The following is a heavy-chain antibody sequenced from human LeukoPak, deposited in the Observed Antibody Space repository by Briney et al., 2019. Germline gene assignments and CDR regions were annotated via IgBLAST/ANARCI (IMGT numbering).Heavy chain of an antibody. J-gene: IGHJ6*02. CDR2: ISGSGGST. Sequence: GGSLRLSCAASGFTFSSYAMSWVRQAPGKGLEWVSAISGSGGSTYYADSVKGRFTNSRDNSKNTLYLQMNSLRAEDTAVYYCAKDLGGSSGWYVGYYYYGMDVWGQGTTVTVSS. CDR1: GFTFSSYA. CDR3: AKDLGGSSGWYVGYYYYGMDV. D-gene: IGHD6-19*01. V-gene: IGHV3-23*01.